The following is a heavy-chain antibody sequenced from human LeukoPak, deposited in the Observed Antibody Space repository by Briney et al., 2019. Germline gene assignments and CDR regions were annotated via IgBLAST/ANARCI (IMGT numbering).Heavy chain of an antibody. V-gene: IGHV3-7*05. J-gene: IGHJ4*02. Sequence: GGSLRLSCAASGFSFSNHWMTWVRQAPGKGLEWVAYIKQDGSDKNHVDSVKGRFTISRDNAKNTLYLQMDSRSAEDTALYYCARDGTFRLDYWGQGTLVSVSS. CDR3: ARDGTFRLDY. CDR2: IKQDGSDK. D-gene: IGHD1-26*01. CDR1: GFSFSNHW.